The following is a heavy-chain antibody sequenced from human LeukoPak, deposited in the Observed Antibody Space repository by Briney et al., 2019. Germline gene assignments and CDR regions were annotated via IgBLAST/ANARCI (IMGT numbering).Heavy chain of an antibody. Sequence: PAESLSLTCTVSGGSISSYYWSWVRQPPGKGLEWIGYIDYSGSYIYNPSLKSGVTISVETSKNNLSLKLIHVPAADPPVFYCASLDYYGSGRGQFDYWGQGTLVTVSS. J-gene: IGHJ4*02. V-gene: IGHV4-59*01. CDR1: GGSISSYY. CDR3: ASLDYYGSGRGQFDY. CDR2: IDYSGSY. D-gene: IGHD3-10*01.